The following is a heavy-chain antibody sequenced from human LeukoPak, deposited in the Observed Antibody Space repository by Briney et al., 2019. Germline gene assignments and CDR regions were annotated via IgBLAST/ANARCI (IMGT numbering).Heavy chain of an antibody. CDR3: ARGVVRYFDY. Sequence: PGESLRLSCAASGFTFSGYSMNWVRQAPGKGLEWVSSISSSSSYIYYADSVKGRFTISRDNAKNSLYLQMNSLRAEDTAVYYCARGVVRYFDYWGQGALVTVSS. CDR1: GFTFSGYS. J-gene: IGHJ4*02. CDR2: ISSSSSYI. V-gene: IGHV3-21*01. D-gene: IGHD3-9*01.